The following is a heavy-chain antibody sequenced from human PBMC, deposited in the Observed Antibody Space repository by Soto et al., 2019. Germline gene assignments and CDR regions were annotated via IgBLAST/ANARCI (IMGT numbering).Heavy chain of an antibody. CDR2: ISGGGGST. CDR1: GFTFSSYW. CDR3: AKGAYDSSGYYNY. D-gene: IGHD3-22*01. Sequence: PGGSLRLSCAASGFTFSSYWMSWVRQAPGKGLEWVSYISGGGGSTYYVDSVKGRFTISRDNSKNTLYLQMNSLRAEDTAVYYCAKGAYDSSGYYNYWGQGTLVTVS. J-gene: IGHJ4*02. V-gene: IGHV3-23*01.